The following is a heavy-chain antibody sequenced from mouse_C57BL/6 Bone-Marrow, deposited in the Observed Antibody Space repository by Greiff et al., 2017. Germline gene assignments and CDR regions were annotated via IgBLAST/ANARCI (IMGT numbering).Heavy chain of an antibody. CDR1: GFTFSDFY. J-gene: IGHJ3*01. CDR3: ARDAPQGAWCAY. CDR2: SRNKANDYTT. Sequence: EVKLVESGGGLVQSGRSLRLSCATSGFTFSDFYMEWVRQAPGKGLEWIAASRNKANDYTTEYSASVKGRFIVSRDTSQSILYRQMNALRAEDTAIYYCARDAPQGAWCAYWGQGTLVTVSA. V-gene: IGHV7-1*01. D-gene: IGHD3-2*02.